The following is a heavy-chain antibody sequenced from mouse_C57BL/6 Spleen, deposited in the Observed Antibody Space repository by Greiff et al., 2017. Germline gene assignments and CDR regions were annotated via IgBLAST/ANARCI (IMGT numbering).Heavy chain of an antibody. D-gene: IGHD1-1*01. CDR2: IRNKANNPAT. Sequence: DVHLVESGGGLVQPGGSMKLSCAASGFTFSDAWMDWVRQSPEKGLEWVAEIRNKANNPATYYEESVKGRFTTSRDDSKSSVYLQMNSLIAEDTGIYYCTTERLLRSYWYFDVWGTGTTVTVSS. J-gene: IGHJ1*03. V-gene: IGHV6-6*01. CDR3: TTERLLRSYWYFDV. CDR1: GFTFSDAW.